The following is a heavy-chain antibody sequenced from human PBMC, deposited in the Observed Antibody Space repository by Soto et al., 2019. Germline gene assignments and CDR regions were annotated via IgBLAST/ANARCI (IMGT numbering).Heavy chain of an antibody. J-gene: IGHJ5*02. D-gene: IGHD3-9*01. CDR3: ARDYRVDILTGYSNWFDP. CDR1: VGTFSVYA. Sequence: ASVKVSCKASVGTFSVYAISWVRQAPGQGLEWMGWINPISGGTNYAQKFQGWVTMTGDASTSTAYMELSRLRSDDTAVYYCARDYRVDILTGYSNWFDPCGQGTLVTVSS. V-gene: IGHV1-2*04. CDR2: INPISGGT.